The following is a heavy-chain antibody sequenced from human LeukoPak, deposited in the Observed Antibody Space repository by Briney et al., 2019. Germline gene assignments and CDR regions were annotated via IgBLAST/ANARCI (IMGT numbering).Heavy chain of an antibody. V-gene: IGHV1-69*06. CDR3: ARAMGSSGTIDY. J-gene: IGHJ4*02. CDR1: GATFSSYA. Sequence: ASVKLSCNASGATFSSYAISWVRQAPGQGLEWMGGIIPIFGTANYAQKFQGRVTITADKSTSTAYMELSSLRSEDTAVYYCARAMGSSGTIDYWGQGTLVTVSS. D-gene: IGHD6-19*01. CDR2: IIPIFGTA.